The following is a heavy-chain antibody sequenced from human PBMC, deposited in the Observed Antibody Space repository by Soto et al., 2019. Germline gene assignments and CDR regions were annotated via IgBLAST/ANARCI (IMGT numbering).Heavy chain of an antibody. J-gene: IGHJ5*02. D-gene: IGHD6-6*01. CDR3: ARVEVDLIAARPRLGYDP. V-gene: IGHV1-18*01. CDR2: ISAYNGNT. Sequence: ASVKVSCKASGYTFTSYGISWVRQAPGQGLEWMGWISAYNGNTNYAQKLQGRVTMTTDTSTSTAYMELRSLRSDDTAVYYCARVEVDLIAARPRLGYDPWGQGTLVTVSS. CDR1: GYTFTSYG.